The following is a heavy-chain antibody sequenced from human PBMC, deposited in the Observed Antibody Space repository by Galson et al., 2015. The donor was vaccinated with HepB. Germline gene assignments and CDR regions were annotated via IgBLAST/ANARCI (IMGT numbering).Heavy chain of an antibody. J-gene: IGHJ6*02. V-gene: IGHV1-18*04. D-gene: IGHD5-12*01. CDR3: ARNGYSGYDSDYYYYYGMDV. CDR2: ISAYNGYT. CDR1: GYTFTSYG. Sequence: SVKVSCKASGYTFTSYGISRVRQAPGQGLEWMGCISAYNGYTKYAQKLQGRVTMTTDTSTSTAYMELRSLRSDDTAVYYCARNGYSGYDSDYYYYYGMDVWGQGTTVTVSS.